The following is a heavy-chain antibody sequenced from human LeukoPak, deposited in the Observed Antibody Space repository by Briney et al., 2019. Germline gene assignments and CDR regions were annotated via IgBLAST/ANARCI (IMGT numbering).Heavy chain of an antibody. J-gene: IGHJ4*02. D-gene: IGHD6-19*01. CDR2: ISYGGNYE. V-gene: IGHV3-30*18. CDR3: AKPYTSGLRDFDC. Sequence: PRGSLRHSCAASGFTFSDYGMHWVRQTPGKGLEWVAIISYGGNYEYYADSVKGPVTISRNNSKNTLYLQMHRLRVEDTAVYYCAKPYTSGLRDFDCWGQGTVVTVSS. CDR1: GFTFSDYG.